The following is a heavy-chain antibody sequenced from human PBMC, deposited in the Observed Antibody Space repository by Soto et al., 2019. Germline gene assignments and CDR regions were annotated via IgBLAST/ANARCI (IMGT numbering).Heavy chain of an antibody. D-gene: IGHD3-22*01. CDR3: TTEAITLKVVVNSYAFDV. Sequence: EVQLVESGGGLVKPGGSLRLSCVASGFTFKDAWMSWVRQAPGKGLEWVGHIKSNVDGGATDYAAPVRGRFSISRDDSKNTLFLEINSLKNEDTALYYCTTEAITLKVVVNSYAFDVWGQGTMVTVSP. CDR2: IKSNVDGGAT. CDR1: GFTFKDAW. J-gene: IGHJ3*01. V-gene: IGHV3-15*01.